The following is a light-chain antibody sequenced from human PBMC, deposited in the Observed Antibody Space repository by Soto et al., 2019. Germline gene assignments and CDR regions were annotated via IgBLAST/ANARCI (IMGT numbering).Light chain of an antibody. J-gene: IGKJ1*01. CDR3: QQYSIWRT. CDR2: DAS. CDR1: PTITRW. Sequence: EIELRHSRSTLYPCLGDRATTTCRASPTITRWMAWYQQKPGKAPKLLIYDASTLESGVPSRFSGSRSGTEFTLTISSLQSEDFAVYYCQQYSIWRTFGQGTKV. V-gene: IGKV1-5*01.